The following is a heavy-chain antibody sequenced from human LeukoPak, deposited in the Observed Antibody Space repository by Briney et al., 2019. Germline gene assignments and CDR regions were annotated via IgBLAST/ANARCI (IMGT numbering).Heavy chain of an antibody. V-gene: IGHV4-38-2*02. CDR3: AREYYYDSSGYLHDAFDI. CDR2: VFHSGNT. CDR1: GYSISSTYY. J-gene: IGHJ3*02. D-gene: IGHD3-22*01. Sequence: SETLSLTCTVSGYSISSTYYWGWIRQPPGKGLEWVGSVFHSGNTYYNPSLKSRVTISVDTSKNQFSLKLSSVTAADTAVYYCAREYYYDSSGYLHDAFDIWGQGTMVTVSS.